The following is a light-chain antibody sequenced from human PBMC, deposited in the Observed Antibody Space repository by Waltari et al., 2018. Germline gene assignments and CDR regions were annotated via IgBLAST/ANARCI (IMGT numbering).Light chain of an antibody. J-gene: IGLJ1*01. Sequence: QSALTQPRSVSGSPGQSVTISCTGTSTDIGVYNYVSWYQQHPGKAPNLRFYDVTNRPSGGPDRFSGSQSGNTASLTISGLQAEDEADYYCCSYAGSYTGVFGTGTKVTV. CDR3: CSYAGSYTGV. V-gene: IGLV2-11*01. CDR1: STDIGVYNY. CDR2: DVT.